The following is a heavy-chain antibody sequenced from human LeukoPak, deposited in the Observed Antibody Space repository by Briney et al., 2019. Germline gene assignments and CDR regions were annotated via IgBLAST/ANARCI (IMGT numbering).Heavy chain of an antibody. D-gene: IGHD3-3*01. CDR2: ISGSGGSA. J-gene: IGHJ3*02. CDR1: GFTFSSYA. CDR3: AKDPPRRWLLSLNAFDI. V-gene: IGHV3-23*01. Sequence: GGSLRLSCAASGFTFSSYAMSWVRQAPGKGLEWVSAISGSGGSAYYADSVKGWFTISRDNSKNTLYLQMNSLRAEDKAVYYCAKDPPRRWLLSLNAFDIWGQGTMVTVSS.